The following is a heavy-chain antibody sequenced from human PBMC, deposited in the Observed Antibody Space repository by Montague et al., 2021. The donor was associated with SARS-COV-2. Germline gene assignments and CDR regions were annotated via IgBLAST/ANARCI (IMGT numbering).Heavy chain of an antibody. CDR3: ARLRDGVVPSPILGVGPYYSYSYTEL. J-gene: IGHJ6*03. D-gene: IGHD3-10*01. CDR1: GTSFSGYY. CDR2: INHGGST. Sequence: SETLSLTCAAHGTSFSGYYWNWIRQPPGKGLEWIGEINHGGSTKYSPSLKSRLTISADTSKNQFSRKLTSVAAADKAVYYCARLRDGVVPSPILGVGPYYSYSYTELWGSGTTVSVSS. V-gene: IGHV4-34*01.